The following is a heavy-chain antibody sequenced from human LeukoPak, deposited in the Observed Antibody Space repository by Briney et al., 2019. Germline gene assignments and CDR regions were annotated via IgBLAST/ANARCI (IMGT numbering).Heavy chain of an antibody. CDR3: AKGYCSSTSCYPFDY. J-gene: IGHJ4*02. D-gene: IGHD2-2*01. V-gene: IGHV3-9*03. Sequence: GGSLRLSCAASGFTFDDYAMHWVRQAPGKGLEWVSGISWNSGSIGYADSVKGRFTISRDNATNSLYLQMNSLRAEDMALYYCAKGYCSSTSCYPFDYWGQGTLVTVSS. CDR1: GFTFDDYA. CDR2: ISWNSGSI.